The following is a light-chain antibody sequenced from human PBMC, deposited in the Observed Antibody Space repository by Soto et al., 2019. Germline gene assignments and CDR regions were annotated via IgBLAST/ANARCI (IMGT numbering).Light chain of an antibody. CDR2: GVS. CDR1: QSVDNTF. V-gene: IGKV3-20*01. J-gene: IGKJ1*01. Sequence: EIVLTQSPGSLSLSPGERATLSCRASQSVDNTFFAWYQKKPGQAPRLLMYGVSKRATGIPDRFSDSGSGTDFTLTISRLEPGDFAVYYWQEYRSSVAFGQGTMVEIK. CDR3: QEYRSSVA.